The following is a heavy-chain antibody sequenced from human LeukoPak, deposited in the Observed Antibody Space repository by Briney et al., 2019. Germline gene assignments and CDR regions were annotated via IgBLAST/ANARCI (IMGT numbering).Heavy chain of an antibody. J-gene: IGHJ4*02. V-gene: IGHV3-21*01. CDR1: GFTFRNYN. CDR2: INSSSGYI. D-gene: IGHD3-22*01. Sequence: GGSLRLSCAASGFTFRNYNMNWVRQAPGKGLEWVSPINSSSGYIYYADSVKGRFTISRDNAKNSLYLQMNSLRAEDTAVYYCARDDYYDSSGYYSEIDYWGQGTLVTVSS. CDR3: ARDDYYDSSGYYSEIDY.